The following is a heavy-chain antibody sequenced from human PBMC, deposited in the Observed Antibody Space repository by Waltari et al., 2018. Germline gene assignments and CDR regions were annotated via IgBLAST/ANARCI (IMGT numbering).Heavy chain of an antibody. Sequence: QVQLVQSGAEVKKPGSSVKVSCKASGGTFSSYAISWVRQAPGQGLEWMGGIFPIFGTANYAQKFQGRVTITADESTSTAYMELSSLRSEDTAVYYCAREEAARPPYYYGMDVWGQGTTVTVSS. D-gene: IGHD6-6*01. V-gene: IGHV1-69*01. CDR1: GGTFSSYA. CDR2: IFPIFGTA. CDR3: AREEAARPPYYYGMDV. J-gene: IGHJ6*02.